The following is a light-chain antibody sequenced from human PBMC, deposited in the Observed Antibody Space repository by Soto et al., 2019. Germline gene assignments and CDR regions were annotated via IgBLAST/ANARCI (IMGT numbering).Light chain of an antibody. CDR1: QGISSA. CDR3: QQFNSYPLT. V-gene: IGKV1-13*02. J-gene: IGKJ1*01. Sequence: AIQLTQSPSSLSASVGDRVTITCRASQGISSALAWYQQKPGKAPNLLIYDVSSLESGVPSRFSGSGSGTDFTLTISSLQPEDFATYYCQQFNSYPLTFGQGTKVDIK. CDR2: DVS.